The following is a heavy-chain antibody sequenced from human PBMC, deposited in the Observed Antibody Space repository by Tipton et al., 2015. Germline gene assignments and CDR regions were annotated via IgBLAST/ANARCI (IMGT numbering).Heavy chain of an antibody. CDR3: ARDSTGIPVDYGFDI. CDR2: ISGSSYDT. J-gene: IGHJ3*02. CDR1: GFTFSSYA. Sequence: SLRLSCAASGFTFSSYAMSWVRQAPGKGLEWVSSISGSSYDTYYADSVKGRFTISRDNAKNLVYLQMNGLRAEDTALYYCARDSTGIPVDYGFDIWGQGTMVTVSS. D-gene: IGHD6-19*01. V-gene: IGHV3-21*06.